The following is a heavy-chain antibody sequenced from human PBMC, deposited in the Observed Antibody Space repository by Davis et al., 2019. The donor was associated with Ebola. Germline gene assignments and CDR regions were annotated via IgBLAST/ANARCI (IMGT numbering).Heavy chain of an antibody. CDR2: ISSSGSNR. CDR1: GFTFSSYD. Sequence: PGGSLRPSCAASGFTFSSYDMSWVRQAPGKGLEWVSAISSSGSNRYYADSVKGRFTISRDNSRNTLYLQMNSLRAEDTAVYYCAKWDTMTVPVYYFDYWGQGTLVTVSS. V-gene: IGHV3-23*01. D-gene: IGHD3-22*01. J-gene: IGHJ4*02. CDR3: AKWDTMTVPVYYFDY.